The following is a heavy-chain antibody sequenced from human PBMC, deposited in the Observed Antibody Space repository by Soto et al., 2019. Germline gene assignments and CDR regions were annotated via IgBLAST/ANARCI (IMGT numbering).Heavy chain of an antibody. Sequence: PGGSLRLSCAASGFTFSSYAMSWVRQAPGKGLEWVSAISGSGGSTYYADSVKGRFTISRDNSKNTLYLQMNSLRAEDTAVYYCAKDWSYYGSGSYHYFDYWGQGTLVTVSS. CDR2: ISGSGGST. CDR3: AKDWSYYGSGSYHYFDY. V-gene: IGHV3-23*01. D-gene: IGHD3-10*01. J-gene: IGHJ4*02. CDR1: GFTFSSYA.